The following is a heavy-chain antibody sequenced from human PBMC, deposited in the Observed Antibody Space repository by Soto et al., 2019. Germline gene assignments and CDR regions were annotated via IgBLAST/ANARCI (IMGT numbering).Heavy chain of an antibody. D-gene: IGHD3-22*01. Sequence: ASVKVSCKASGGTFSSYAISWVRQAPGQGLEWMGGIIPIFGTANYAQKFQGRVTITADESTSTAYMELSSLRSEDTAVYYCARGESYYDSSGHGIFDYRGQGSLVIVSS. CDR3: ARGESYYDSSGHGIFDY. V-gene: IGHV1-69*13. CDR2: IIPIFGTA. J-gene: IGHJ4*02. CDR1: GGTFSSYA.